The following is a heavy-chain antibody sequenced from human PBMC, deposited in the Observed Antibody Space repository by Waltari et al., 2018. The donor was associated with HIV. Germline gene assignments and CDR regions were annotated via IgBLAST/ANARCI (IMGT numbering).Heavy chain of an antibody. CDR1: GYTFTSYY. CDR3: ARGANYYDSSGYFDY. Sequence: QVQLVQSGAEVKKPGASVKVSCKASGYTFTSYYMHWVRQAPGQGLEWMGINNPSGGSTSNQQKIQGRVTMTRYTSTSTVYMELSSLRSEDTAVYYCARGANYYDSSGYFDYWGQGTLVTVSS. J-gene: IGHJ4*02. D-gene: IGHD3-22*01. CDR2: NNPSGGST. V-gene: IGHV1-46*01.